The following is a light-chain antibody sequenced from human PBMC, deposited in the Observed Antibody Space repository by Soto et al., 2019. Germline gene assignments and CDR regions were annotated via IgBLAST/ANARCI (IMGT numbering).Light chain of an antibody. CDR2: DAS. CDR3: QQYNTYSYT. J-gene: IGKJ2*01. Sequence: DIQMTQSPSTLSASVGDRVTNTCRASQSISTWLAWYQQKPGKAPKLLIYDASSLESRVPSRFSGSGSGTEFTLTISGLRPDDFATYYCQQYNTYSYTFGQGIKLEIK. V-gene: IGKV1-5*01. CDR1: QSISTW.